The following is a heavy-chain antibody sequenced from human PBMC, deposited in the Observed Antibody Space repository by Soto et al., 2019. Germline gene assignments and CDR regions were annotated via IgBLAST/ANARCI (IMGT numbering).Heavy chain of an antibody. CDR1: GFTFSGSA. CDR3: TRPDGNIVVV. CDR2: IRSKANSYAT. D-gene: IGHD2-2*01. V-gene: IGHV3-73*01. J-gene: IGHJ4*02. Sequence: GGSLRLSCAASGFTFSGSAMHWVRQASGKGLEWVGRIRSKANSYATAYAASVKGRFTISRDDSKNTAYLQMNSLKTEDTAVYYCTRPDGNIVVVWGQGTLVTVSS.